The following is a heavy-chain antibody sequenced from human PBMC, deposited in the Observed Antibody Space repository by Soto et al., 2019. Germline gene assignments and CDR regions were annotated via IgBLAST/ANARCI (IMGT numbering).Heavy chain of an antibody. D-gene: IGHD3-9*01. CDR3: AKNRGDGSSPYFDWLIDS. V-gene: IGHV3-23*01. J-gene: IGHJ4*02. CDR2: ISGSGGST. CDR1: GFTFSNYA. Sequence: GGSLRLSCAASGFTFSNYAMSWVRRAPGKGLEWVSTISGSGGSTYYADSVKGRFTISRDNSKNTLYLQMNSLRAEDTAVYYCAKNRGDGSSPYFDWLIDSWGQGTPVTVSS.